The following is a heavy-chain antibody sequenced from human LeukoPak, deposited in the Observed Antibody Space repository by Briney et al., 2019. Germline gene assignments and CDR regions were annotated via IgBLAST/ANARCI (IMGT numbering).Heavy chain of an antibody. J-gene: IGHJ4*02. CDR1: GFTFSSYG. CDR2: ISGSGGST. CDR3: AKGVGYCSGGSCQQFDY. D-gene: IGHD2-15*01. Sequence: GGTLRLSCAGSGFTFSSYGMSWVRQAPGKGLEWISAISGSGGSTYYADSVKGRFTISRDNSKNTLYLQMNSLRAEDTAVYYCAKGVGYCSGGSCQQFDYWGQGTLVTVSS. V-gene: IGHV3-23*01.